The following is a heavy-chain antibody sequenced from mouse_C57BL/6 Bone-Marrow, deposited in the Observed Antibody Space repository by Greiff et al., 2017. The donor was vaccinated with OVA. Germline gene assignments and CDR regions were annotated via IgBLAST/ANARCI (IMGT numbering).Heavy chain of an antibody. CDR1: GYTFTSYW. J-gene: IGHJ3*01. CDR3: ARDVFAY. CDR2: IDPSDSYT. Sequence: VQLQQPGAELVKPGASVKLSCKASGYTFTSYWMQWVKQRPGQGLEWIGEIDPSDSYTNYNQKFKGKATLTVDTSSSTAYMQLNSLTSEDSAVYYCARDVFAYWGQGTLVTVSA. V-gene: IGHV1-50*01.